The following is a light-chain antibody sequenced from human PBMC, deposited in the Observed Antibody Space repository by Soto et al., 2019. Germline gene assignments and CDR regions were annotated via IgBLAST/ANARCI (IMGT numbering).Light chain of an antibody. V-gene: IGKV3-11*01. CDR3: QQRSNWVT. J-gene: IGKJ5*01. CDR2: DAS. Sequence: EIVMTQSPATLSVSPGERATLSCRASQSVSSYLAWYQQKPGQAPRLLIYDASNRATGIPARFSGSGSGTDLTLTISSLEPEDFAVYYCQQRSNWVTFGQGTRLEIK. CDR1: QSVSSY.